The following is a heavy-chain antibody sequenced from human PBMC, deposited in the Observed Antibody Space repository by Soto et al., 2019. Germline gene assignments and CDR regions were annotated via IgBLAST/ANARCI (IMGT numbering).Heavy chain of an antibody. J-gene: IGHJ6*02. CDR1: GYKFTGYW. V-gene: IGHV5-51*01. CDR3: ARLEKASFTIFGVVTPTGYGMDV. D-gene: IGHD3-3*01. Sequence: ESLKISCKGSGYKFTGYWIGWVRQMPGKGLEWMGIIFPGDFDTRYSPSFQGQVTISADKSISTAYLQWSSLKASDTAMYYCARLEKASFTIFGVVTPTGYGMDVWGQGTTVTVSS. CDR2: IFPGDFDT.